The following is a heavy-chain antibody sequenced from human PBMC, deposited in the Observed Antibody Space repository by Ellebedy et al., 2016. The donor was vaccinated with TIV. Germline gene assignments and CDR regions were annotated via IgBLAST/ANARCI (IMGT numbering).Heavy chain of an antibody. Sequence: AASVKVSCKASGGTFSSYAFSWVRQAPGQGPEWMGRIIPILGITNYAQKFQDRVTITADNSTSTAYMELSSLRSEDTAVYYCAREVMATGELGFEYWGQGTLVTVSS. J-gene: IGHJ4*02. V-gene: IGHV1-69*04. CDR1: GGTFSSYA. CDR2: IIPILGIT. CDR3: AREVMATGELGFEY. D-gene: IGHD5-24*01.